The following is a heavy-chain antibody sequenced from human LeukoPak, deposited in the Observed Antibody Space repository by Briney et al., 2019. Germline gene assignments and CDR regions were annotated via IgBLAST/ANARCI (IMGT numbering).Heavy chain of an antibody. V-gene: IGHV3-69-1*01. Sequence: GGSLRLSCVASGFTFSSHSINWVRQAPGKGLEWIATVTSTNKIHYADSVKGRFTISRDSAENSVYLQMNSLRDEDTAVYSCARAQTLFWEFDGFDIWGRGTKVTVSS. CDR1: GFTFSSHS. D-gene: IGHD3-3*01. CDR3: ARAQTLFWEFDGFDI. CDR2: VTSTNKI. J-gene: IGHJ3*02.